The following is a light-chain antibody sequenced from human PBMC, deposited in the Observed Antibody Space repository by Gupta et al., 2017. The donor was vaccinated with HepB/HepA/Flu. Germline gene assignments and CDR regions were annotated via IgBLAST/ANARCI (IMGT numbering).Light chain of an antibody. J-gene: IGKJ1*01. CDR2: GTS. Sequence: EIVLTQSPGTLSLPPGERASLSCSASQYFGSSYLAWYQQKPGQAPRLLIYGTSNRATGIPDRFSGSGSGTDFTLTITRLEPEDFAVYFCHQYDASPQTFGQGTKVEIK. V-gene: IGKV3-20*01. CDR3: HQYDASPQT. CDR1: QYFGSSY.